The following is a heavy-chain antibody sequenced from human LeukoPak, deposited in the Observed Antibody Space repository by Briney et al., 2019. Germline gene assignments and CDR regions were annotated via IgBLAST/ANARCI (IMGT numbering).Heavy chain of an antibody. CDR1: GGSIGSSGYF. D-gene: IGHD6-6*01. CDR2: IYYGGNT. CDR3: ARHVGQQLDPWNWFDP. V-gene: IGHV4-39*01. J-gene: IGHJ5*02. Sequence: SETLSLTCTVFGGSIGSSGYFWGWIRQPPEKGLEWIGSIYYGGNTYYNPSLKSRVTISVDTSKNQFSLKLSSVTAADTAVYYCARHVGQQLDPWNWFDPWGQGILVTVSS.